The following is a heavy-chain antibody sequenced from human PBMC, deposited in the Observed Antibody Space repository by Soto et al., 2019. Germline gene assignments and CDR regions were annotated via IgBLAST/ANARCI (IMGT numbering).Heavy chain of an antibody. V-gene: IGHV4-30-4*01. CDR1: GGSIKSHYY. Sequence: SETLALTCTVSGGSIKSHYYWAWVRQPPGGGLQWMGYKYYSGATDSDASLEARVSFSVDTSKNQFLLKLTSVTVADTAVSFCAGGSPNYVYYGLDVGGPWIPVT. CDR2: KYYSGAT. CDR3: AGGSPNYVYYGLDV. J-gene: IGHJ6*02. D-gene: IGHD1-7*01.